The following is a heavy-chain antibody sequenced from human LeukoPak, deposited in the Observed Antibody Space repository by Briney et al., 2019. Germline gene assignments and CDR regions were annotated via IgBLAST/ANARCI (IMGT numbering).Heavy chain of an antibody. CDR1: GDSVSSNSAA. D-gene: IGHD2-8*01. CDR3: ARVVYASHLGYYYMDV. J-gene: IGHJ6*03. Sequence: SQTLSLTCAISGDSVSSNSAAWNWIRQSPSRGLEWLGRTYYRSKWYNDYAVSVKSRITINPDTSKNQFSLQLNSVTPEDTAVYYCARVVYASHLGYYYMDVWGKGTTVTVSS. CDR2: TYYRSKWYN. V-gene: IGHV6-1*01.